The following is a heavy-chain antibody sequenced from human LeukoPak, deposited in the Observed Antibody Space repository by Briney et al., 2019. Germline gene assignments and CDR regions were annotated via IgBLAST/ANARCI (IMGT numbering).Heavy chain of an antibody. CDR3: AIWTSGNY. Sequence: GGSLRLSCAASGLTFDGSWMNWVRQAPGKGLEWVANMDPSGSQKRYVDSVKGRFSISKDNPGTSLYLEMYSLRAEDTAIYYCAIWTSGNYWGQGAPFTVSS. CDR2: MDPSGSQK. D-gene: IGHD1-1*01. V-gene: IGHV3-7*01. CDR1: GLTFDGSW. J-gene: IGHJ4*02.